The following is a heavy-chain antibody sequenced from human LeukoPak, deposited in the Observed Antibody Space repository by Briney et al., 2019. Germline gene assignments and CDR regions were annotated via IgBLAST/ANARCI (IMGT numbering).Heavy chain of an antibody. CDR1: GFSFGKYW. D-gene: IGHD3-3*01. CDR3: ARDQYDTWSRRGNFDS. V-gene: IGHV3-7*03. Sequence: GGSLRLSCVASGFSFGKYWMSWVRQAPGKGLEWVANIKLDGSEKNCVDSVKGRFTISRDNTKNSLYLQMNSLRVEDTAVFYCARDQYDTWSRRGNFDSWGQGTLVIVSS. J-gene: IGHJ4*02. CDR2: IKLDGSEK.